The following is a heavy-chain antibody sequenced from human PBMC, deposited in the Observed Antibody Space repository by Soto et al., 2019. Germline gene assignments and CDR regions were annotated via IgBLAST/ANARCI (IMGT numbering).Heavy chain of an antibody. J-gene: IGHJ4*02. CDR3: ARDLAKGGGSAGFDY. CDR1: GYTFTGYY. V-gene: IGHV1-2*02. CDR2: INPNSGGT. Sequence: QVQLVQSGAEVKKPGASVKVSCKASGYTFTGYYMHWVRQAPGQGLERMGWINPNSGGTKYPQKFQGRVTMTRDTSITTVYMSLTGLKSDDTAVYYCARDLAKGGGSAGFDYWGQGTLVAVSS. D-gene: IGHD2-15*01.